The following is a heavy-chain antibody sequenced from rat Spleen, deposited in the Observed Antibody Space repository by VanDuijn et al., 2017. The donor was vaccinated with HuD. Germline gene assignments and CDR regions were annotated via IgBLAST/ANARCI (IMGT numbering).Heavy chain of an antibody. Sequence: EVQLVESGGGLVQPGRSLKLSCVASGFTFNNYWMTWIRQAPGKGLEWVASITNTGGSTYYRDSVKGRFTVSRDDVRSTLYLQMDSLRSEDTASYYCTRGYVMDAWGQGASVTVSS. CDR3: TRGYVMDA. CDR2: ITNTGGST. V-gene: IGHV5-31*01. J-gene: IGHJ4*01. CDR1: GFTFNNYW.